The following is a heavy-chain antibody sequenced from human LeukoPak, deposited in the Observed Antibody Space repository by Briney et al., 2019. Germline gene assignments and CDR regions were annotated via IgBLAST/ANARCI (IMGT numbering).Heavy chain of an antibody. CDR2: ISSSSSYI. J-gene: IGHJ3*02. CDR1: GFTFSSYS. CDR3: ARARWLQLYAFDI. D-gene: IGHD5-24*01. Sequence: GGSLRLSCAASGFTFSSYSMNWVRQAPGKGLEWDSSISSSSSYIYYADSVKGRFTISRDNAKNSLYLQMNSLRAEDTAVYYCARARWLQLYAFDIWGQGTMVTVSS. V-gene: IGHV3-21*01.